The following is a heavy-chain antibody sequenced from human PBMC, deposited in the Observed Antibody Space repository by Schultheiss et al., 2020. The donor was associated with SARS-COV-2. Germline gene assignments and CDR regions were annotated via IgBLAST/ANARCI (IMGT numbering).Heavy chain of an antibody. CDR2: INSDGSST. CDR3: ARLRVPPGVFYYYYYMDV. CDR1: GFTFSSYW. Sequence: GESLKISCAASGFTFSSYWMHWVRQAPGKGLVWVSRINSDGSSTSYADSVKGRFTISRDNAKNTLYLQMNSLRDEDTAVYYCARLRVPPGVFYYYYYMDVWGKGTTVTVSS. V-gene: IGHV3-74*01. J-gene: IGHJ6*03. D-gene: IGHD1-1*01.